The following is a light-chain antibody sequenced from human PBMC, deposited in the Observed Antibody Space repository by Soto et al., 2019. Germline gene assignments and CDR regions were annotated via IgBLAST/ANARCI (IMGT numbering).Light chain of an antibody. V-gene: IGLV2-14*01. CDR2: DVS. CDR1: SSDVGGL. J-gene: IGLJ3*02. CDR3: RSYIGTSWV. Sequence: QSALTQPASVSGSPGQSITISCTGTSSDVGGLVSWYQQHPGKAPKLVIYDVSNRPSGVSNRFSGSKSGNXASLTISGLQAEDEADYYCRSYIGTSWVFGGGXXXTVL.